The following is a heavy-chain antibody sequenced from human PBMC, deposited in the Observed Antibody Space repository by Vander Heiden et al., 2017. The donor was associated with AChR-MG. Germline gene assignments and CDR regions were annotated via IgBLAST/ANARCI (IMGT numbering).Heavy chain of an antibody. CDR3: ARGLGWRHNWFDL. CDR2: ITSSSNSI. V-gene: IGHV3-48*03. Sequence: EWQLVESGGGLVQPGGSLRLSCAASGFDFSDYEMNWVRQAPGKGLEWISYITSSSNSIYYSDSVKGRFTISRDNANNSLYLQMNSLRAEDTALYYCARGLGWRHNWFDLWGQGTLVTVSS. J-gene: IGHJ5*02. CDR1: GFDFSDYE. D-gene: IGHD2-21*02.